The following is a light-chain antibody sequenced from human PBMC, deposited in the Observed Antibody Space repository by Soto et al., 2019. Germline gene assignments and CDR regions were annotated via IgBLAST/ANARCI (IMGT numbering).Light chain of an antibody. CDR3: QTWGTGIPV. Sequence: QSVLTQSPSASASLGASVKLSCTLSSGHSSYAIAWHQQQPEKGPRYLMKLNSDGSHSKGDGIPDRFSGSSSGAERYLIISSLQSEDEADYYCQTWGTGIPVFGNGTKLTVL. CDR2: LNSDGSH. V-gene: IGLV4-69*01. CDR1: SGHSSYA. J-gene: IGLJ1*01.